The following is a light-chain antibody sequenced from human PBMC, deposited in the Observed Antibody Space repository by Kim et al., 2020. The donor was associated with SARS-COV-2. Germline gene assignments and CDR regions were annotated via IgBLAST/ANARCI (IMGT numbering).Light chain of an antibody. Sequence: TTVSISCTRSTGRIGGDYVQWYQQLPSSSPTRVIYESNRSASEVPDRFSGSIDRSSNSASLTISALNTEDEADYYCQSYDSDNWMFGGGTKLTVL. CDR3: QSYDSDNWM. J-gene: IGLJ3*02. CDR1: TGRIGGDY. V-gene: IGLV6-57*01. CDR2: ESN.